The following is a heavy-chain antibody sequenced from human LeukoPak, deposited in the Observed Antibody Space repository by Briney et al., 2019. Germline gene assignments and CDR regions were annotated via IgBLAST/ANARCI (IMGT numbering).Heavy chain of an antibody. CDR1: GGSISSGVYS. CDR3: ARGLDTNDCYDAFDI. J-gene: IGHJ3*02. D-gene: IGHD2-21*01. V-gene: IGHV4-30-4*07. Sequence: SQTLSLTCAVSGGSISSGVYSWRWVRQPPGKELEWIAYIYYGGNTYYNPSLKNRLTRSFDTSNNQFSLKLSSVTAADTAVYYCARGLDTNDCYDAFDIWGQGTMVTVSS. CDR2: IYYGGNT.